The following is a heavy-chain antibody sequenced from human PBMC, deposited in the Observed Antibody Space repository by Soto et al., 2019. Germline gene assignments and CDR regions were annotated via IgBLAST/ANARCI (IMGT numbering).Heavy chain of an antibody. Sequence: SETLSLTCTVSGGSISSYYWSWIRQPPGKGLEWIGYIYYSVSTNYNPSLKSRVTISVDTSKNQFSLKLSSVTAADTAVYYCARQEYINGDYDYWGQGTPVTVSS. CDR3: ARQEYINGDYDY. J-gene: IGHJ4*02. CDR2: IYYSVST. V-gene: IGHV4-59*08. CDR1: GGSISSYY. D-gene: IGHD6-6*01.